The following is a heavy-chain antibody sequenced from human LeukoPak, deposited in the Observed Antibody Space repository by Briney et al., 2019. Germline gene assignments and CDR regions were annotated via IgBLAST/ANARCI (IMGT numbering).Heavy chain of an antibody. V-gene: IGHV1-2*02. Sequence: ASVKVSCKASGYTFTGYYMHWVRQAPGQGLEWMGWINPNSGGTNYAQKFQGRVTMTRDTSISTAYMELSRLRSEDTAVYYCAREGGGYSYGYDYWGQGTLVTVSS. J-gene: IGHJ4*02. CDR1: GYTFTGYY. CDR3: AREGGGYSYGYDY. D-gene: IGHD5-18*01. CDR2: INPNSGGT.